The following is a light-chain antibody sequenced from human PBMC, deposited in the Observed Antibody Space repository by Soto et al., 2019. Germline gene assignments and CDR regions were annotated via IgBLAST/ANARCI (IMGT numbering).Light chain of an antibody. CDR2: AS. V-gene: IGKV3-20*01. CDR3: QHYGTSAL. CDR1: QSVSDMY. J-gene: IGKJ3*01. Sequence: EIVLTQSPGTLSLSPGERATLSCRASQSVSDMYLAWYQHKPGQAPRLLIYASNRATGIPDRFSGSGSRTDFTLTINRLEPEDVAVYYCQHYGTSALFGPGTKVEIK.